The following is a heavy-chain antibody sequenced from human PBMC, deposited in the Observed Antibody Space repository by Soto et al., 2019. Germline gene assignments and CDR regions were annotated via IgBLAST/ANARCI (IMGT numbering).Heavy chain of an antibody. Sequence: VASLKVSGKGSGYSFTSYWICWVRQMPGKGLEWTGIIYPGDSDTRYSPSFQGQVTISADKSISTAYLQWSSLKASDTAMYYCARGRDELRYFDWLFPFDYWGQGTLVTVSS. CDR1: GYSFTSYW. J-gene: IGHJ4*02. D-gene: IGHD3-9*01. CDR3: ARGRDELRYFDWLFPFDY. V-gene: IGHV5-51*01. CDR2: IYPGDSDT.